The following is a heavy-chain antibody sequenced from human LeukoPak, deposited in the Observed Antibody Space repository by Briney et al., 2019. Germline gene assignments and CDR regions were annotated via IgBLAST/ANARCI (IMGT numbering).Heavy chain of an antibody. CDR3: GSLHNRAL. D-gene: IGHD2/OR15-2a*01. Sequence: PGGSLRLSCAASGFIFDDYVMHWVRQAPGKGLEWVSGINWSSDNIGYADSVKGRLTISRDNAKNSLDLQMTSLRAEDTAIYYCGSLHNRALWGQGTLVTVSS. V-gene: IGHV3-9*01. J-gene: IGHJ1*01. CDR1: GFIFDDYV. CDR2: INWSSDNI.